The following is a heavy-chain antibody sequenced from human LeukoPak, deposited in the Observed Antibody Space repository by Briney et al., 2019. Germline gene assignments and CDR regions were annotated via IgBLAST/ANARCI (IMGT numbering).Heavy chain of an antibody. CDR1: GYTFTGYY. J-gene: IGHJ6*02. V-gene: IGHV1-2*02. CDR2: INPNSGGT. Sequence: SVKLSCKASGYTFTGYYMHWVRQAPGRGLEWMGWINPNSGGTNYAQKFQGRVTMTRDTSISTAYMELSRLRSDDTAVYYCARRSKLSYYSYGMDVWGQGTTVTVSS. D-gene: IGHD4-11*01. CDR3: ARRSKLSYYSYGMDV.